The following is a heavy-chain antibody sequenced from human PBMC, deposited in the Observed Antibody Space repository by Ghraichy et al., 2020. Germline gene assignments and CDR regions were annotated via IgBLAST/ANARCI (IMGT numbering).Heavy chain of an antibody. CDR2: IYYSGST. Sequence: SQTLSLTCTVSGGSISSGDYYWSWIRQPPGKGLEWIGYIYYSGSTYYNPSLKSRVTISVDTSKNQFSLKLSSVTAADTAVYYCAREWGSDGWTSRWFDPWGQGTLVTVSS. D-gene: IGHD3-16*01. J-gene: IGHJ5*02. CDR1: GGSISSGDYY. CDR3: AREWGSDGWTSRWFDP. V-gene: IGHV4-30-4*01.